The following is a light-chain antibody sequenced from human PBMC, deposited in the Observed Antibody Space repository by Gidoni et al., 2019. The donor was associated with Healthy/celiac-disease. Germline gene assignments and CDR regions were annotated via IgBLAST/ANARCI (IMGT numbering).Light chain of an antibody. CDR3: QQYVSSPWT. Sequence: EIVLTQSPGTLSLSPGERATLSCRASQSVSSSYLAWYQQKPGQAPRLLIYGASSRATGIPDRFIGSGSGTDFTLTISRLEPEDFAVYYCQQYVSSPWTFGQGTKVEIK. CDR2: GAS. CDR1: QSVSSSY. J-gene: IGKJ1*01. V-gene: IGKV3-20*01.